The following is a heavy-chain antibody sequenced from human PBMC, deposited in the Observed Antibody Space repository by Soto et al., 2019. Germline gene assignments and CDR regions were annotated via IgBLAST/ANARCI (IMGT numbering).Heavy chain of an antibody. V-gene: IGHV4-30-2*01. D-gene: IGHD3-22*01. CDR2: IYQSGST. J-gene: IGHJ3*02. Sequence: QMHLQESGSGLVKPSQTLSLTCAVSGGSLSSSAYSWSWIRQPPGKGLEWMGFIYQSGSTYYNPSLKSRVTRSLDRPKNQFSLKLSSVTAADTAVYYCARELLFYDSDGFSWDDAFDIWGQGTMVTVSS. CDR1: GGSLSSSAYS. CDR3: ARELLFYDSDGFSWDDAFDI.